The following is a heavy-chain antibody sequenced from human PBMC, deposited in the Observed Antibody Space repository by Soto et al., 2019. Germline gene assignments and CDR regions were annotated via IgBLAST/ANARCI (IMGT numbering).Heavy chain of an antibody. CDR3: ARSIEQWPSNEYYYYGMDV. CDR1: GGTFSSYA. CDR2: IIPIFGTA. D-gene: IGHD6-19*01. V-gene: IGHV1-69*13. Sequence: GASVKVSCKASGGTFSSYAISWVRQAPGQGLERMGEIIPIFGTANYAQKFQGRVTITADESTSTAYMELSSLRSEDTAVYYCARSIEQWPSNEYYYYGMDVWGQGTTVTVSS. J-gene: IGHJ6*02.